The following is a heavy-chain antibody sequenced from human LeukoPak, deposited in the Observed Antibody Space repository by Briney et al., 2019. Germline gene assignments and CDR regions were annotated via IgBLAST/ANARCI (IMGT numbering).Heavy chain of an antibody. V-gene: IGHV1-2*02. Sequence: ASVKVSCKASGYTFTGYFMHWVRQAPGQGLEWMGWINPNSGGTNYAQKFQGRVTMTRDTSINTGYMELSRLRSDDTAVYYCARGGIPVYYYYMDVRGKGTTVTISS. D-gene: IGHD5-12*01. J-gene: IGHJ6*03. CDR1: GYTFTGYF. CDR2: INPNSGGT. CDR3: ARGGIPVYYYYMDV.